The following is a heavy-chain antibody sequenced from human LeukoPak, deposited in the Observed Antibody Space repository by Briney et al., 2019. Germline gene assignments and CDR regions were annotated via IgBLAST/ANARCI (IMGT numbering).Heavy chain of an antibody. Sequence: SETLSLTCAVYGGSFSGYYWSWIRQPPGKGVEWIGEINHSGSTNYNPSLKSRVTISVDTSKNQFSLKLSSVTAADTAVYYCARAPANAPTDYWGQGTLVTVSS. CDR2: INHSGST. V-gene: IGHV4-34*01. CDR3: ARAPANAPTDY. J-gene: IGHJ4*02. CDR1: GGSFSGYY. D-gene: IGHD2-2*01.